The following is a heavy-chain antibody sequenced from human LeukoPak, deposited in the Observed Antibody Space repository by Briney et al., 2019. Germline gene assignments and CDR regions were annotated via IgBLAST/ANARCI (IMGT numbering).Heavy chain of an antibody. D-gene: IGHD1-7*01. J-gene: IGHJ6*02. CDR3: AVEVTGTTVNYYYYGMDV. CDR1: GGTFSSYA. V-gene: IGHV1-69*13. CDR2: IIPIFGTA. Sequence: SVKVSCKASGGTFSSYAISWVRQAPGQGLEWMGGIIPIFGTANYAQKFQGRVTITADESTSTAYMELSSLRSEGTAVYYCAVEVTGTTVNYYYYGMDVWGQGTTVTVSS.